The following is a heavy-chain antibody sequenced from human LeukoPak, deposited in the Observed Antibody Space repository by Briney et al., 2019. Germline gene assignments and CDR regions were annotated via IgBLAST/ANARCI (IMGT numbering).Heavy chain of an antibody. CDR2: IYHSGST. Sequence: SETLSLTCAVSGYSISSGFYWGWIRQPPGKGLEWIGSIYHSGSTYYNPSLKSRVTISVDTSKNQFSLKLTSVTAADTAVYYCARGDIVSLMDVRGKGTTVTVSS. J-gene: IGHJ6*03. CDR1: GYSISSGFY. CDR3: ARGDIVSLMDV. V-gene: IGHV4-38-2*01. D-gene: IGHD2-15*01.